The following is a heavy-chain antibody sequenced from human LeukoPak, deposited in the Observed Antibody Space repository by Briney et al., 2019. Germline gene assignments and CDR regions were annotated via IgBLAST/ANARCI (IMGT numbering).Heavy chain of an antibody. Sequence: PGGSLRLSCAASGFTFSSYAMSWVRQAPGKGLEWVSAISGSGGSTYYADSVKGRFTISRDNSKNTLYLQMNSLRAEDTAVYYCAKRGYSGYGENGEYYYYGMDVWGQGTTVTVSS. D-gene: IGHD5-12*01. CDR2: ISGSGGST. J-gene: IGHJ6*02. CDR3: AKRGYSGYGENGEYYYYGMDV. CDR1: GFTFSSYA. V-gene: IGHV3-23*01.